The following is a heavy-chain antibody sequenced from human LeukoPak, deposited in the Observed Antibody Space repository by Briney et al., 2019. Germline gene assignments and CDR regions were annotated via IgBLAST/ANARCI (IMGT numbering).Heavy chain of an antibody. J-gene: IGHJ4*02. Sequence: ASVKVSCKASGYTCTGYYMHWVRPAPGQGLEWMGWINPNSGGTNYAQKFQGRVTMTRDTSISTAYMELSRLRSDDTAVYYCATTFSGSFYGFLDYWGQGTLVIVSS. CDR2: INPNSGGT. D-gene: IGHD1-26*01. CDR3: ATTFSGSFYGFLDY. CDR1: GYTCTGYY. V-gene: IGHV1-2*02.